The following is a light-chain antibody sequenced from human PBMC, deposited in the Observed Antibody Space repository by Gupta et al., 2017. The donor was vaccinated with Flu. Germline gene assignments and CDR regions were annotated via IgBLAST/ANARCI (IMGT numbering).Light chain of an antibody. Sequence: FILTPPHSVSESPGKTVTISCTRSGGNFGDNYVQWYQQRPGSSPTLVIYEDSQRPSGIPYRFSASNYGSTTSVSINRSPLEAGDDYYYSSRYYTHNSWVFGGGTRLTVL. V-gene: IGLV6-57*01. CDR2: EDS. J-gene: IGLJ3*02. CDR3: RYYTHNSWV. CDR1: GGNFGDNY.